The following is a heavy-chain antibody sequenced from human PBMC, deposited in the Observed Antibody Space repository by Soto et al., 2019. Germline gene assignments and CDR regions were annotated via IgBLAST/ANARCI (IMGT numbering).Heavy chain of an antibody. CDR2: IYYSGST. V-gene: IGHV4-31*03. CDR3: ARDSWGKNNCFDP. Sequence: SETLSLTCTVSGSSISSGGYYWSWIRQHPGKGLEWIGYIYYSGSTYYNPSLKSRVTISVDTSKNQFSLKLSSVTAADTAVYYCARDSWGKNNCFDPWGQGTLVTVSS. J-gene: IGHJ5*02. D-gene: IGHD3-16*01. CDR1: GSSISSGGYY.